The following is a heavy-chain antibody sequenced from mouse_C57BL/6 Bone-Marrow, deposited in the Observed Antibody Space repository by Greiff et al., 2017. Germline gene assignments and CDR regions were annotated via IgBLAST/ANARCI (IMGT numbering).Heavy chain of an antibody. Sequence: QVQLKQPGAELVRPGSSVKLSCKASGYTFTSYWMDWVKQRPGQGLEWIGNIYPSDSETHYNQKFKDKDTLTVDKSSSTAYMQLSSLTSEDSAVYYCLIYYDYVDWYFDVWGTGTTVTVSS. CDR3: LIYYDYVDWYFDV. D-gene: IGHD2-4*01. CDR1: GYTFTSYW. J-gene: IGHJ1*03. CDR2: IYPSDSET. V-gene: IGHV1-61*01.